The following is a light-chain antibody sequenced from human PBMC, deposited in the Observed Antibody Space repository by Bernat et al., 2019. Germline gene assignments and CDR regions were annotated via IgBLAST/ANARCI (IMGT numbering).Light chain of an antibody. CDR3: SCRHSSGDRPVV. CDR2: GED. V-gene: IGLV3-19*01. J-gene: IGLJ2*01. CDR1: SLRSFY. Sequence: SSELTQDPALSVALGQTVRITCQGDSLRSFYASWYQHKPGQVPLLVFYGEDKRPSGIPDRFSGSNSEDTASLTITGAQAEDEADYYCSCRHSSGDRPVVFGGGTKLTVL.